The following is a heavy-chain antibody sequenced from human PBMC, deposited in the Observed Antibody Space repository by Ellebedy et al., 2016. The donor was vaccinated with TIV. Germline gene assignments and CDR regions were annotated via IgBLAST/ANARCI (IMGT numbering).Heavy chain of an antibody. D-gene: IGHD2-21*02. CDR3: MHLVVVAATGY. J-gene: IGHJ4*02. CDR2: IRSKANNYAT. V-gene: IGHV3-73*01. CDR1: GFTFGGSA. Sequence: PGGSLRLSFAPSGFTFGGSAIHWVRQASGKGLEWVGRIRSKANNYATAYAASVKGRFTITRDESKNTAYLQMNSLKTEDTAVYYCMHLVVVAATGYWGQGTLVTVSS.